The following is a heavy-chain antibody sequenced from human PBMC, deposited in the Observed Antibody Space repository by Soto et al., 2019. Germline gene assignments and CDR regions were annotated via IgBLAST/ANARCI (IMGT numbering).Heavy chain of an antibody. V-gene: IGHV4-59*01. CDR3: ARVVGSSWYSVVLVGATSEGSWFDP. Sequence: SETLSLSCTVSGGSISSNYWSWIRQPPGKGLEWIGYIYYSGSTNYNPSLKSRVTISVDTSKNQFSLKLSSVTAADTAVYYCARVVGSSWYSVVLVGATSEGSWFDPWGQGTLVTVSS. CDR2: IYYSGST. J-gene: IGHJ5*02. D-gene: IGHD1-26*01. CDR1: GGSISSNY.